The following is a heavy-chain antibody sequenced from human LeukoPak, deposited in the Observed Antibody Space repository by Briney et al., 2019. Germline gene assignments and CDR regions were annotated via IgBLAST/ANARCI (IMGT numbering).Heavy chain of an antibody. V-gene: IGHV4-30-2*01. Sequence: SETLSLTCTASGGSISSGGYYWSWIRQPPGKGLEWIGYIYHSGSTYYNPSLKSRVTISVDRSKNQFSLKLSSVTAADTAVYYCARVAYSGSYFSFDYWGQGTLVTVSS. J-gene: IGHJ4*02. D-gene: IGHD1-26*01. CDR3: ARVAYSGSYFSFDY. CDR1: GGSISSGGYY. CDR2: IYHSGST.